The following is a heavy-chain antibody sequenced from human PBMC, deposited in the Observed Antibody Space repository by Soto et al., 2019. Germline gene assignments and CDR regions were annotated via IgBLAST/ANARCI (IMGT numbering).Heavy chain of an antibody. Sequence: ELQLVESGGGLVQPGGSLSLSCAASGFSVSINYVNWVRQAPGKGLEWVSVIYSGGTTHYADSVKGRFTISRDTSKNTLYLQMNSLRVEDTAVYYCAGESTDGDFVDAFDVWGQGTMVTVSS. CDR3: AGESTDGDFVDAFDV. CDR1: GFSVSINY. CDR2: IYSGGTT. J-gene: IGHJ3*01. V-gene: IGHV3-66*01. D-gene: IGHD4-17*01.